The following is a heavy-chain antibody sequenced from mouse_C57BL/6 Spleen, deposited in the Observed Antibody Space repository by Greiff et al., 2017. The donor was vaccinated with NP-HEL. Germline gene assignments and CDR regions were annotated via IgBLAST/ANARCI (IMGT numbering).Heavy chain of an antibody. CDR1: GFTFSDYG. D-gene: IGHD2-2*01. Sequence: EVKLVESGGGLVKPGGSLKLSCAASGFTFSDYGMHWVRQAPEKGLEWVAYISSGSSTIYYADTVKGRFTISRENAKNTLFLQMTSLRSEDTAMYYCARTGGYALAYWGQGTLVTVSA. CDR3: ARTGGYALAY. V-gene: IGHV5-17*01. J-gene: IGHJ3*01. CDR2: ISSGSSTI.